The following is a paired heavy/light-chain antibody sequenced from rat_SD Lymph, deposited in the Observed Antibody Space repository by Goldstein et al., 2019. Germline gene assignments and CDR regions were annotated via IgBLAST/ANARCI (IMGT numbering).Light chain of an antibody. CDR2: DTS. CDR3: QQWSSTWT. J-gene: IGKJ1*01. Sequence: EIVLTQSPTTIAASPGEKVTITCRASSSVSYMYWYQQKSGASPKLWIYDTSKLASGVPNRFSGSGSGTSYSLTINTMETEDAATYYCQQWSSTWTFGGGTKLELK. V-gene: IGKV4S7*01. CDR1: SSVSY.
Heavy chain of an antibody. Sequence: AVQLVESGGGLVQPKESLKISCAASGFTFSNAAMYWVRQAPGKGLEWVARIRTKPNNYATYYADSVKGRFTISRDDSKSMVYLQMDNLKTEDTAMYYCTASLYYYSGPRDYWGQGVMVTVSS. D-gene: IGHD1-1*01. J-gene: IGHJ2*01. CDR1: GFTFSNAA. V-gene: IGHV10-5*01. CDR2: IRTKPNNYAT. CDR3: TASLYYYSGPRDY.